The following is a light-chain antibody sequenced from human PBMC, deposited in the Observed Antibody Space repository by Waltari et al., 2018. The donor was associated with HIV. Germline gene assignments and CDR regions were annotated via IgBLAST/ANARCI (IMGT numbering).Light chain of an antibody. CDR2: EVS. Sequence: QSALTQPASVSGSPGQSITISCTGTSSDIGGYNSVSWYQQHPGKAPQLMIYEVSTRPSGVSNRCSGSKSGNTASLTISGLQAEDEADYYCSSYTSSSTVIFGGGTKLAVL. CDR1: SSDIGGYNS. V-gene: IGLV2-14*01. J-gene: IGLJ2*01. CDR3: SSYTSSSTVI.